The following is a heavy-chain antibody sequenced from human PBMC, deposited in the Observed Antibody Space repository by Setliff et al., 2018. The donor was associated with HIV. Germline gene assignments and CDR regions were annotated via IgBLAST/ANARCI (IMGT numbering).Heavy chain of an antibody. V-gene: IGHV4-38-2*01. CDR1: GYSIGSGYY. D-gene: IGHD2-8*01. J-gene: IGHJ4*02. Sequence: SETLSLTCGVSGYSIGSGYYWGWIRQPPGKGLEWIGSIYHSGLTYYNPSLKSRVTTSVDSSTNQFSLRLSSVTAADTAVYYCARLRMETLMQHFDYWGQGTLVTVSS. CDR2: IYHSGLT. CDR3: ARLRMETLMQHFDY.